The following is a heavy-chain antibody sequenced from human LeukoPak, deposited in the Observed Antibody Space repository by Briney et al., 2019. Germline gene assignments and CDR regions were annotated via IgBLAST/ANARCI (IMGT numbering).Heavy chain of an antibody. CDR2: ISSSSSTK. D-gene: IGHD4-23*01. J-gene: IGHJ4*02. CDR1: GFTLSSYA. V-gene: IGHV3-48*01. CDR3: ARDGLQVRPIDY. Sequence: GGSLRLSCAASGFTLSSYAMSWVRQAPGKGLEWVSYISSSSSTKNYADSVRGRLTISRDNAKNSLYLQMNSLRAEDTAVYYCARDGLQVRPIDYWGQGTLVTVSA.